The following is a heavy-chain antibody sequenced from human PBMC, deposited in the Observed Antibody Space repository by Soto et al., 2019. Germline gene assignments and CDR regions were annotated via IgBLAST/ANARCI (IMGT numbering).Heavy chain of an antibody. V-gene: IGHV6-1*01. Sequence: SQTLSLTCAISGDSVSSNNAAWNWIRQSPSRGLEWLGRTYYRFKWYNDYAFSMKSRITIHPDTSKNQFSLQLISVTPEDTAVYYCARVRDYYDTSGYFSEPIAYWGQGTLVPVSS. CDR2: TYYRFKWYN. J-gene: IGHJ4*02. CDR1: GDSVSSNNAA. D-gene: IGHD3-22*01. CDR3: ARVRDYYDTSGYFSEPIAY.